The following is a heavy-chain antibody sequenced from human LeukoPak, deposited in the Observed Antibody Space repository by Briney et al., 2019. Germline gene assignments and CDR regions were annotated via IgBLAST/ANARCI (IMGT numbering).Heavy chain of an antibody. CDR3: ARDADSSGYYPGYLDL. V-gene: IGHV4-59*01. J-gene: IGHJ2*01. Sequence: PSETLSLTCTVSGASISTCYWSWIRQPPGKGLEWIGYIDYSGSTNYNPSLKSRVTISVDTSKNQFSLKLSSVTAADTAVYYCARDADSSGYYPGYLDLWGRGTLVTVSS. CDR2: IDYSGST. D-gene: IGHD3-22*01. CDR1: GASISTCY.